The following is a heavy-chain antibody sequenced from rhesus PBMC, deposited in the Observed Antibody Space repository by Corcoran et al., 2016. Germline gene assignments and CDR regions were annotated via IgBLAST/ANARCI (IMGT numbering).Heavy chain of an antibody. D-gene: IGHD3-16*01. CDR1: GGSFSGYS. CDR3: ARDSYSGSYYFDY. Sequence: QVQLQESGPGLVKPSETLSLTCAVPGGSFSGYSWGWIRQPPGKGLEWIGYISGSRGSNDYNPSLKSRVTLSVDTSKNQLSLKLSSVTAADTAVYYCARDSYSGSYYFDYWGQGVLVTVSS. J-gene: IGHJ4*01. CDR2: ISGSRGSN. V-gene: IGHV4-165*01.